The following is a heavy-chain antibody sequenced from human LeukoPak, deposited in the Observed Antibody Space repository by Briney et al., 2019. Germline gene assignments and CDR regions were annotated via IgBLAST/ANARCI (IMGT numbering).Heavy chain of an antibody. CDR1: GFTFSSYS. V-gene: IGHV3-21*01. J-gene: IGHJ5*02. CDR2: ISSSSSYI. CDR3: ARESSRDCDTTSCYEVFDP. Sequence: PGGSLRLSCAASGFTFSSYSMNWVRQAPGKGLEWVSSISSSSSYIYYADSVKGRFTISRDNAKNSLYLQMNSLRAEDTAVYYCARESSRDCDTTSCYEVFDPWGQGTLVTVSS. D-gene: IGHD2-2*01.